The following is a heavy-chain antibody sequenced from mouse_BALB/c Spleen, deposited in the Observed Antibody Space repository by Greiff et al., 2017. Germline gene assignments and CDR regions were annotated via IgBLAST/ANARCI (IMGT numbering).Heavy chain of an antibody. CDR3: ARSYYRYPWFAY. D-gene: IGHD2-14*01. CDR2: IDPSDSYT. J-gene: IGHJ3*01. Sequence: VQLQQPGAELVKPGASVKLSCKASGYTFTSYWMHWVKQRPGQGLEWIGEIDPSDSYTNYNQKFKGKATLTVDKSSSTAYMQLSSLTSEDSAVYYCARSYYRYPWFAYWGQGTLVTVSA. V-gene: IGHV1-69*02. CDR1: GYTFTSYW.